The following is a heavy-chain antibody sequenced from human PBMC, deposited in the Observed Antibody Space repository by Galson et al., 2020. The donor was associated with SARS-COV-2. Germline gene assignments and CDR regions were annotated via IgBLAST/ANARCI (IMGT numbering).Heavy chain of an antibody. D-gene: IGHD3-9*01. V-gene: IGHV3-9*01. CDR2: ISWNGGSI. J-gene: IGHJ4*02. CDR3: AKDLRSHYDLLTGYSS. Sequence: SLKISCVASGFSFDGYAMHWVRQAPGKGLEWVSGISWNGGSIGYAASVKGRFLISRDNAGNSLYLQMNRLTSDDTALYFCAKDLRSHYDLLTGYSSWGQGTLVTVSS. CDR1: GFSFDGYA.